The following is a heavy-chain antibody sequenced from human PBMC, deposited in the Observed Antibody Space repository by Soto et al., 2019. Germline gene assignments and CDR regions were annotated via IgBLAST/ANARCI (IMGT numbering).Heavy chain of an antibody. Sequence: QVQLQESGPGLVKPSETLSLTCNVSGDSMTKYYWSWIRQPAGKGLEWIGRIYTSGSTNYNPSLKSRVTMSLDTSNNHFSLNLKSVTAADTAVYYCARTVGAAYYFDFWGQGALGTVSS. V-gene: IGHV4-4*07. J-gene: IGHJ4*02. D-gene: IGHD1-26*01. CDR2: IYTSGST. CDR1: GDSMTKYY. CDR3: ARTVGAAYYFDF.